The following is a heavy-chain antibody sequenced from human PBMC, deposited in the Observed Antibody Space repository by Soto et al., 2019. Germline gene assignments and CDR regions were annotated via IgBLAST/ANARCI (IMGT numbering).Heavy chain of an antibody. J-gene: IGHJ5*02. V-gene: IGHV1-69*06. CDR3: ARVATPLKDCTNGVCYAGDWFDP. CDR1: GGTFSSYA. Sequence: SVEVSCKASGGTFSSYAISWVRQAPGQGLEWMGGIIPIFGTANYAQKFQGRVTITADKSTSTAYMELSSLRSEDTAVYYCARVATPLKDCTNGVCYAGDWFDPWGQGTLVTVSS. D-gene: IGHD2-8*01. CDR2: IIPIFGTA.